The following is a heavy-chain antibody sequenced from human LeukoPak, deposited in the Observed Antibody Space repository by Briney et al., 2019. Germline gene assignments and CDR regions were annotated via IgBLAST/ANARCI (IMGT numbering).Heavy chain of an antibody. CDR3: AKLVSVAGRSPHFDY. CDR1: GFTFSNYA. J-gene: IGHJ4*02. CDR2: ISGSGGST. D-gene: IGHD6-19*01. Sequence: GGSLRLSCAASGFTFSNYAMSWVREAPGKGLEWVSAISGSGGSTYYADSVKGRFTISRDNSKNTLYLQMNSLRAEDTAVYYCAKLVSVAGRSPHFDYWGQGTLVTVSS. V-gene: IGHV3-23*01.